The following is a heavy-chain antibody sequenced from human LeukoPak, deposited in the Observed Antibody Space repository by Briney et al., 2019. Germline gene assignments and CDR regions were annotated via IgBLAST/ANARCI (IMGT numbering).Heavy chain of an antibody. CDR2: ISYDGSNK. D-gene: IGHD3-22*01. J-gene: IGHJ4*02. Sequence: PGRSLRLSCAASGFTFSSYGMHWVRQAPGKGLEWVAVISYDGSNKYYADSVEGRFTISRDNSKNTLYLQMNSLRAEDTAVYYCAKSGGYDSSGYYYGPFDYWGQGTLVTVSS. CDR1: GFTFSSYG. CDR3: AKSGGYDSSGYYYGPFDY. V-gene: IGHV3-30*18.